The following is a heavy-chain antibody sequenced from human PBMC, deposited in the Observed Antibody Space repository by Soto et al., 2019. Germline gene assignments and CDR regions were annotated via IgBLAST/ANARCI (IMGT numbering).Heavy chain of an antibody. J-gene: IGHJ4*02. D-gene: IGHD6-19*01. CDR3: AKDAKTTSGWFLDS. V-gene: IGHV3-23*01. CDR1: GFTFSSYA. CDR2: ITGSGVST. Sequence: GGSLRLSCAASGFTFSSYAMTWVRQAPGKGLEWVSAITGSGVSTYHADSVEGRFTISRDNSANTLYLQMNGLSAEDTAVYYCAKDAKTTSGWFLDSWGPGTLVTVSS.